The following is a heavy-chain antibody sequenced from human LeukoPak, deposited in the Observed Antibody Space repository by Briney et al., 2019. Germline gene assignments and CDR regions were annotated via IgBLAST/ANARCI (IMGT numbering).Heavy chain of an antibody. V-gene: IGHV3-23*01. CDR1: GFTFSSYA. J-gene: IGHJ4*02. Sequence: GGSLRLSCAASGFTFSSYAMSWVRQAPGKGLEWVSAISGSGGSTYYADSGKGRFTISRDNSNNPLYLQMNSLRAEDTAVYYCAKFLPTHIVVANYYFDYWGQGTLVTVSS. CDR3: AKFLPTHIVVANYYFDY. CDR2: ISGSGGST. D-gene: IGHD2-21*01.